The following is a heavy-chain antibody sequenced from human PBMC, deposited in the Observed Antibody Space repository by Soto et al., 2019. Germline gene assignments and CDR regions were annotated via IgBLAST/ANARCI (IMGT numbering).Heavy chain of an antibody. V-gene: IGHV3-23*01. CDR1: GFTFSNYA. Sequence: PGGSLRLSCAASGFTFSNYAMSWVRQAPGKGLEWVSSITGSGDYTYYADSVKGRFTISRDNSKNTLYLQMNSLRAEDTAVYYRAKTRYYDSTGYLYYFDYWGHGTLVTASS. D-gene: IGHD3-22*01. CDR2: ITGSGDYT. J-gene: IGHJ4*01. CDR3: AKTRYYDSTGYLYYFDY.